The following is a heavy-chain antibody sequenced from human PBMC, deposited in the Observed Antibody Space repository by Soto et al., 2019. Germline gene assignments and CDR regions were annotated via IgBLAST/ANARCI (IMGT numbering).Heavy chain of an antibody. V-gene: IGHV4-59*01. CDR2: IYYSGST. CDR1: GGSISSYY. J-gene: IGHJ5*02. CDR3: ARDVVAGNNWFDP. Sequence: QVQLQESGPGLVKPSETLSLTCTVSGGSISSYYWSWIRQPPGKGLEWIGYIYYSGSTNYNPSLKSRVTISVDTSKNQFSLKLSSVTAADTAVYYCARDVVAGNNWFDPWGQGTLVTVSS. D-gene: IGHD6-19*01.